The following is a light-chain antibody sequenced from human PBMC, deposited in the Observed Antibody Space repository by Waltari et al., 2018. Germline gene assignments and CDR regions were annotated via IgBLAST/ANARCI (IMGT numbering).Light chain of an antibody. Sequence: DIVMTQSPLSLPVTPGEPASIPCRSSQSLLHSKGYNYLHWYLQKPGQSPLLLIYLDSNRASGVPDRFSGSASGTDFTLKISRVEAEDVGVYYCMQSLQTPITFGQGTRLEIK. J-gene: IGKJ5*01. CDR2: LDS. CDR1: QSLLHSKGYNY. CDR3: MQSLQTPIT. V-gene: IGKV2-28*01.